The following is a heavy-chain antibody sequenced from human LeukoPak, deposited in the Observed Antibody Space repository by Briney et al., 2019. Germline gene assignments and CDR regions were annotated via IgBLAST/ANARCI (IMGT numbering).Heavy chain of an antibody. CDR2: INHSGST. Sequence: PSETLSLTCAVYGGSFSGYYWSWIRQPPGKGLEWIGEINHSGSTNYNPSLKSRVTISVDTSKNQFSLKLSSVTAADTAVYYCARVGASRGVVVITPFDHWGQGTLVTVSS. CDR3: ARVGASRGVVVITPFDH. V-gene: IGHV4-34*01. CDR1: GGSFSGYY. J-gene: IGHJ4*02. D-gene: IGHD3-22*01.